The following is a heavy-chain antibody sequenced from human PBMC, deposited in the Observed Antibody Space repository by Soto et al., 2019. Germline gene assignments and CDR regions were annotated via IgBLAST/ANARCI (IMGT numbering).Heavy chain of an antibody. CDR1: GGSITTGGSY. V-gene: IGHV4-31*03. Sequence: SETLSLTCTVSGGSITTGGSYWSWIRQHPGKGLEWIGNIYHSGNTYYNPSLKSRLTISVDTSKNHFSLMVDSVTAADTAVYYCARARFQVLYGKPYFDSWGQGTLVTVTS. D-gene: IGHD2-2*02. J-gene: IGHJ4*02. CDR2: IYHSGNT. CDR3: ARARFQVLYGKPYFDS.